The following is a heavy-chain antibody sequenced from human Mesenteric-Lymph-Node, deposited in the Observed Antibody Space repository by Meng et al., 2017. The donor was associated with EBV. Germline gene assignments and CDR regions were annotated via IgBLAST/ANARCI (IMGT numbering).Heavy chain of an antibody. CDR1: GGSFSGYY. V-gene: IGHV4-34*01. D-gene: IGHD5-12*01. CDR3: ATGERSGYVAH. J-gene: IGHJ5*02. CDR2: INHSGDA. Sequence: QVQLQQWGAGLLKPSETLSHSCVVYGGSFSGYYWSWIRQPPGKGLEWIGEINHSGDANYNPSLKNRVIMSVDKSTNQFSLNLISVTAADTATYYCATGERSGYVAHWGQGTLVTASS.